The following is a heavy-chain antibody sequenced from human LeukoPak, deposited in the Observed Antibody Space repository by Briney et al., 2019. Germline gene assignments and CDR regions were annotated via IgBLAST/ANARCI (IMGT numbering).Heavy chain of an antibody. CDR3: ARVGTHIVVVPAASYYYYYYMDV. CDR1: GFTFSSYW. D-gene: IGHD2-2*01. V-gene: IGHV3-7*01. CDR2: IKQDGSEK. Sequence: GGSLRLSCAASGFTFSSYWMSWVRQAPGKGLEWVANIKQDGSEKYYVDSVKGRFTISRDNAKNSLYLQMNSLRAEDTAVYYCARVGTHIVVVPAASYYYYYYMDVWGKGTTVTVSS. J-gene: IGHJ6*03.